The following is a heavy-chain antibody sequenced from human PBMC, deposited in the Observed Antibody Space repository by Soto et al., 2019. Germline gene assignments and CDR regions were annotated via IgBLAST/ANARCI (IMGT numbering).Heavy chain of an antibody. CDR2: ISPYNGDT. J-gene: IGHJ4*02. V-gene: IGHV1-18*04. CDR3: ARTPRAQMIVLEAATRFDY. D-gene: IGHD2-15*01. Sequence: QVQLVQSGAEVKRPGASLKVSCKASGYTFTTYGFNWVRQAPGQGLEWMGWISPYNGDTNYAQNFQGRVTLTTDTSTSTAYMELRTLTSDDTAVDYCARTPRAQMIVLEAATRFDYWGQGTLVTVSS. CDR1: GYTFTTYG.